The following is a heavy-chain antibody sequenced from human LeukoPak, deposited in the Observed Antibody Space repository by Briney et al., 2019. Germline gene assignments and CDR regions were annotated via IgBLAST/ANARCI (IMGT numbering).Heavy chain of an antibody. CDR3: ARGLKSRLDYIWGRASMGAFDI. J-gene: IGHJ3*02. CDR2: MNPNSGNT. CDR1: GYTFTSYD. V-gene: IGHV1-8*01. D-gene: IGHD3-16*01. Sequence: ASVKVSCKASGYTFTSYDINWVRQATGQGLEWMGWMNPNSGNTGYAQKFQGRVTMTRNTSISTAYMELSSLRSEDTAVYYCARGLKSRLDYIWGRASMGAFDIWGQGTMVTVSS.